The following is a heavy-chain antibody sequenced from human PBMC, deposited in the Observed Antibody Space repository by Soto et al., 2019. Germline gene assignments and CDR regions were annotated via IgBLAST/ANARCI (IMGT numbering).Heavy chain of an antibody. CDR1: GGSFSGYY. CDR2: INHSGST. J-gene: IGHJ5*02. CDR3: ARAFLLAKGGWFDP. V-gene: IGHV4-34*01. D-gene: IGHD3-3*01. Sequence: SETLSLTCAVYGGSFSGYYWSWIRQPPGKGLEWIGEINHSGSTNYNPSLKSRVTISVDTSKNQFSLKLNSVTAADTAVYYCARAFLLAKGGWFDPWGQGTLVTVSS.